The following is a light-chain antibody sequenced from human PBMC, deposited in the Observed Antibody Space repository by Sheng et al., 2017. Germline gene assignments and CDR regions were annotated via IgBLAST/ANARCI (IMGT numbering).Light chain of an antibody. J-gene: IGKJ3*01. V-gene: IGKV3-20*01. CDR1: QSVGTF. CDR3: QHFGYSRFT. Sequence: VLTQSPATLSLSPGDSATLSCRASQSVGTFLAWFQQKPGQAPRLLIYGASSRVTGIPDRFSGSGSGTDFTLTIRRLEPEDFALYFCQHFGYSRFTFGPGTKVDVK. CDR2: GAS.